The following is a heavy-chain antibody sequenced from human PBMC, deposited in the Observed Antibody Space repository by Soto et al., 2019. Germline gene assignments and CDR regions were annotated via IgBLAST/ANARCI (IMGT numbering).Heavy chain of an antibody. J-gene: IGHJ4*02. CDR3: ARGSFCISSSWVPG. CDR1: GGSISSDANF. V-gene: IGHV4-31*03. Sequence: SETLSLTCTVSGGSISSDANFWSWIRQLPGRGLEWIGYIAYTGRTYYTPSLNSRLTISLDTSKNLFSLRLSAVTAADTAVYFCARGSFCISSSWVPGWGEGTLVTVCS. D-gene: IGHD2-2*01. CDR2: IAYTGRT.